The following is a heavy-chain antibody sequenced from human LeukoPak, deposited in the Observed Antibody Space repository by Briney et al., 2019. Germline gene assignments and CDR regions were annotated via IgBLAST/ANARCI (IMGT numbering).Heavy chain of an antibody. CDR1: GGSISSYY. CDR3: ARVRYSSGWYYFDY. J-gene: IGHJ4*02. D-gene: IGHD6-19*01. V-gene: IGHV4-59*01. CDR2: IYYSGST. Sequence: SETLSLTCTVSGGSISSYYWSWIRQPPGKGLEWIGYIYYSGSTNYNPSLKSRVTISVDTSKNQFSLKPSSVTAADTAVYYCARVRYSSGWYYFDYWGQGTLVTVSS.